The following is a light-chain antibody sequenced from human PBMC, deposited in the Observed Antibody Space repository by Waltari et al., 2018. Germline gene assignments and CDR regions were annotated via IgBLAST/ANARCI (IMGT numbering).Light chain of an antibody. Sequence: DIQMTQSPSSLSASVGDRVTITCRASQTISTYLNWYHQNPGKAPKLLIYAASRLQSGVPSRFSGSGSGTDFTLTINSLQPEDFATYYCQQSYSNPFTFGPGTKVDI. CDR1: QTISTY. CDR2: AAS. V-gene: IGKV1-39*01. CDR3: QQSYSNPFT. J-gene: IGKJ3*01.